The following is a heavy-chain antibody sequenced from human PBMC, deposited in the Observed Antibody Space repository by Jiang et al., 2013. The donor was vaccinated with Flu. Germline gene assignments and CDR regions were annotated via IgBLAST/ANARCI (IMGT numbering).Heavy chain of an antibody. Sequence: LEWVSYISNTGSTTRYADSVEGRFTISRDTAKNSLYLQMNSLRAEDTAVYYCARDRGWLQFDPWGQGTLVTVSS. D-gene: IGHD2-15*01. CDR2: ISNTGSTT. V-gene: IGHV3-11*01. CDR3: ARDRGWLQFDP. J-gene: IGHJ5*02.